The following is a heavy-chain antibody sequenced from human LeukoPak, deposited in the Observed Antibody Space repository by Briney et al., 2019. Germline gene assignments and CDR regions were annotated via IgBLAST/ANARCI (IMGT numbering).Heavy chain of an antibody. J-gene: IGHJ3*02. CDR1: GFTFSSYS. Sequence: GGSLRLSCAASGFTFSSYSMNWVRQAPGKGLEWVSSISSSSSYIYYADSVKGRFTISRGNAKNSLYLQMNSLRAEDTAVYYCARDGFEADDYGDYEDAFDIWGQGTMVTVSS. V-gene: IGHV3-21*01. CDR2: ISSSSSYI. CDR3: ARDGFEADDYGDYEDAFDI. D-gene: IGHD4-17*01.